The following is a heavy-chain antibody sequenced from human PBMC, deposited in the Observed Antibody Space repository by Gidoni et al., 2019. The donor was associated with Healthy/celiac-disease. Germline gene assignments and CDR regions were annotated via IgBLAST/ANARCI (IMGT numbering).Heavy chain of an antibody. CDR1: GGSVSSGSYS. CDR3: ARLRSGGDY. D-gene: IGHD1-26*01. V-gene: IGHV4-61*01. Sequence: QVQLQESGPGLAKPSDTLSLTCTLSGGSVSSGSYSWSWIRQPPGKGLEWIGYIYYSGSTNYNPSRKSRVTISVDTSKNQFSLKLSSVTAADTAVYYCARLRSGGDYWSQGTLVTVSS. J-gene: IGHJ4*02. CDR2: IYYSGST.